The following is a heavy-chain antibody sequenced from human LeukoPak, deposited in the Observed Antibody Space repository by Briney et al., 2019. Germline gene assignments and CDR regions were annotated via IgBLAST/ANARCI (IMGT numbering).Heavy chain of an antibody. CDR2: IYSSGST. J-gene: IGHJ4*02. Sequence: GSLRLSCAASGFTVTSNSMSWVRQAPGKGLEWVSVIYSSGSTHFADSVKGRFSISRDNSKNTLYLLMSSLRLEDTAVYYCARESYGGDWGQGTLVTVSS. CDR1: GFTVTSNS. V-gene: IGHV3-53*01. D-gene: IGHD1-26*01. CDR3: ARESYGGD.